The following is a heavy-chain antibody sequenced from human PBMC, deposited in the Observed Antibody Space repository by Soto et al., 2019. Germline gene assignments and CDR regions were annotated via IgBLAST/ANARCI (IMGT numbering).Heavy chain of an antibody. V-gene: IGHV3-30-3*01. D-gene: IGHD6-19*01. CDR2: ISYDGSSK. Sequence: QVQLEAGGGGVQPGRSLRLSCAASGFTFSSYAMHWVRQAPGKGPEGVAVISYDGSSKTYADSVKGQFTISRDNSKNSLFLQMNNLRPEDTAVYYCARRNSDYSSVWSDAFDIWGQGTMVTVSS. CDR3: ARRNSDYSSVWSDAFDI. J-gene: IGHJ3*02. CDR1: GFTFSSYA.